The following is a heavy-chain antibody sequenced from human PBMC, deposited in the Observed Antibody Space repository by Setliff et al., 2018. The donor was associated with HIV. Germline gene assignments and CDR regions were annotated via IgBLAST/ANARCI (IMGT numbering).Heavy chain of an antibody. CDR3: ARRTSNLGMDV. Sequence: PSETLSLTCTVSGASISSYYWSWIRQPPGKGLEWIGYIYSSGSTNYNPSLKSRVTISVDTSKNQFSLKLSSVTAADTAVYYCARRTSNLGMDVWGQGTTVTVSS. CDR1: GASISSYY. V-gene: IGHV4-59*08. J-gene: IGHJ6*02. CDR2: IYSSGST. D-gene: IGHD1-1*01.